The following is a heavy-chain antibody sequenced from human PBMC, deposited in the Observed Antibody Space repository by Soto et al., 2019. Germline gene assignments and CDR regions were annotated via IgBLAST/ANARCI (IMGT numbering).Heavy chain of an antibody. Sequence: PGGSLRLSCAASGFTFSNYGMSWVRQAPGKGLEWVSSISNSGGSTYYADSVKGRFTISRDTSKNTLYLQMDSLRVEDTAIYYCAKLRAVAGSYFDYWGQGTLVTVSS. CDR3: AKLRAVAGSYFDY. CDR2: ISNSGGST. V-gene: IGHV3-23*01. D-gene: IGHD6-19*01. J-gene: IGHJ4*02. CDR1: GFTFSNYG.